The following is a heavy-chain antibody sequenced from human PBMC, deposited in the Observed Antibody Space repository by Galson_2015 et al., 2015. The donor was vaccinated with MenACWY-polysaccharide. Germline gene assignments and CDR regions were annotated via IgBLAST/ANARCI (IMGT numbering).Heavy chain of an antibody. V-gene: IGHV3-30*18. J-gene: IGHJ4*01. CDR3: AKREARNSGPFDL. CDR1: GFSFSSYG. Sequence: SLRLSCAASGFSFSSYGMHWVRQAPGKGLEWVTYMTYDGSDQNYARSARGRFTISRDNSKSMLYLQMESLRPEDTAVYYCAKREARNSGPFDLWGHGTLVTVSS. D-gene: IGHD6-19*01. CDR2: MTYDGSDQ.